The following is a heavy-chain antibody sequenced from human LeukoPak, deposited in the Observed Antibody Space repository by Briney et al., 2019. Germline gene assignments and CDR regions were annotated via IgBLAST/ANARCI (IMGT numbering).Heavy chain of an antibody. CDR1: GGTFSSYA. J-gene: IGHJ4*02. D-gene: IGHD5-18*01. V-gene: IGHV1-69*13. CDR2: IIPIFGTA. CDR3: ARGGKRGYSYGPYFDY. Sequence: VASVKVSCKASGGTFSSYAISWVRQAPGQGLEWMGGIIPIFGTANYAQTFQGRVTITADDSTSTASMELSSLRSEDTAVYYCARGGKRGYSYGPYFDYWGQGTLVTVSS.